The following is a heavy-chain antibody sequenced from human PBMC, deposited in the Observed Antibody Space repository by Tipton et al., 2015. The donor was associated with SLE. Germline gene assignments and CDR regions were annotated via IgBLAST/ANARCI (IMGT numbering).Heavy chain of an antibody. CDR2: VSHTETT. V-gene: IGHV4-38-2*02. CDR3: ARDGFRGSSSSYAFDI. J-gene: IGHJ3*02. D-gene: IGHD6-13*01. Sequence: TLSLTCIVSGYSISSGYFWSWIRQPPGRGLEWIGCVSHTETTYSNPSLKSRVTMSLDTSNNQFSLKVTSVTAADSAVYYCARDGFRGSSSSYAFDIWGQGTMVTVSS. CDR1: GYSISSGYF.